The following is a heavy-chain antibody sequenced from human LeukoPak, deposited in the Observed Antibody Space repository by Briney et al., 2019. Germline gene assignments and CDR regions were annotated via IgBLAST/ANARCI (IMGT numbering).Heavy chain of an antibody. J-gene: IGHJ4*02. CDR2: ISSSSSYI. Sequence: PGGSLRLSCAASGFTFSSYSMNWVRQPPGKGLEWVSSISSSSSYIYYADSVKGRFTISRDNAKNSLYLPMNSLRAEGTAVYYCAASYGSGSYPVDYWGQGTLVTVSS. D-gene: IGHD3-10*01. V-gene: IGHV3-21*01. CDR1: GFTFSSYS. CDR3: AASYGSGSYPVDY.